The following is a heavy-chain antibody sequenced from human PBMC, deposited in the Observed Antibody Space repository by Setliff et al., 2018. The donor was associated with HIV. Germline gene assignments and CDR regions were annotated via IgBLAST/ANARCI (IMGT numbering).Heavy chain of an antibody. CDR2: MHYSGNT. CDR1: GGSIRSDYHF. J-gene: IGHJ4*02. V-gene: IGHV4-30-4*08. Sequence: SETLSLTCTVSGGSIRSDYHFWTWMRQPPGKGLEWIGYMHYSGNTYYNPSLKTRVTISIDASRSHFSLNLSSVTAADTAMYYCVRDDYGYNGKCFDYWGPGTLVTVSS. D-gene: IGHD4-17*01. CDR3: VRDDYGYNGKCFDY.